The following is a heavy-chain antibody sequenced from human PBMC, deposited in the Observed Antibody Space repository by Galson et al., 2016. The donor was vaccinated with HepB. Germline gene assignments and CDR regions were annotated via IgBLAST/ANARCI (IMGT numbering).Heavy chain of an antibody. D-gene: IGHD1-26*01. CDR3: ARDFDISGDY. CDR2: INPGGSTT. Sequence: SLRLSCAASGFTFSSYPMSWVRQAPGKGLVWVSRINPGGSTTGFADSVKGRFTISRDNAKNTVYLYMNSLRAEDTGVYYCARDFDISGDYWGQGTLVTVSS. V-gene: IGHV3-74*01. CDR1: GFTFSSYP. J-gene: IGHJ4*02.